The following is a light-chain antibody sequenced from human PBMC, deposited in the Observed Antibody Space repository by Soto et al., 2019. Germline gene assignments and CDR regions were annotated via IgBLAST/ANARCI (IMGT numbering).Light chain of an antibody. V-gene: IGKV3-15*01. Sequence: EIVMTQSPATLSVSPGERASLSCRASQSVSSNLAWYQQKPGQTPRLLIYATSTRATGIPAEFSGSGSGTEFTLTISSLQSEDFAVYYCQHYNNWPLTFGGGTKVDIK. CDR1: QSVSSN. J-gene: IGKJ4*01. CDR3: QHYNNWPLT. CDR2: ATS.